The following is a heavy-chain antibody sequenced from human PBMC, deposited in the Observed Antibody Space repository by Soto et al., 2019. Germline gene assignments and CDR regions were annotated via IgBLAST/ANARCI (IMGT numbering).Heavy chain of an antibody. J-gene: IGHJ6*02. V-gene: IGHV4-59*01. Sequence: QVQLQESGPGLVKPSETLSLTCAVSGGSISSYYWSWIRQPPGKGLEYIGYIYYSGTANYNPSLKSRVTISLDTSKNQFSLKLSSVTAADTAVYYCARDRGRVAGTGGYGLDVWGQGITVTVSS. D-gene: IGHD6-19*01. CDR3: ARDRGRVAGTGGYGLDV. CDR2: IYYSGTA. CDR1: GGSISSYY.